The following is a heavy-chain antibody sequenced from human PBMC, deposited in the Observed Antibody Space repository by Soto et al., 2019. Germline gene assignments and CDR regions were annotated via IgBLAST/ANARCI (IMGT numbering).Heavy chain of an antibody. CDR3: ARVETCSSTSCYSVFDS. V-gene: IGHV3-74*01. CDR1: GFTFSNYW. Sequence: EVQLVESGGALVQPGGSLRVSCAASGFTFSNYWMHWVRQAPGKGLVWVSRINSDGSSTNYAGSVKGRFTISRDNTKNTLYLQMNSLRAEDTAVYYCARVETCSSTSCYSVFDSWGQGTLVTVSS. D-gene: IGHD2-2*01. CDR2: INSDGSST. J-gene: IGHJ4*02.